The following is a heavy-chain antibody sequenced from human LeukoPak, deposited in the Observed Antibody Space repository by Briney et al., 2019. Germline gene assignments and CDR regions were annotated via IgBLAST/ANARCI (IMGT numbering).Heavy chain of an antibody. CDR1: GYTFTSYY. J-gene: IGHJ6*02. CDR3: ARSPRDTAMGMYYYYYGMDV. D-gene: IGHD5-18*01. V-gene: IGHV1-46*01. Sequence: ASVKVSCKASGYTFTSYYMHWVRQAPGQGLEWMGIINPSGGSTSYAQKFQGRVTMTRDTSTSTVYMELSSLRSEDTAVYYCARSPRDTAMGMYYYYYGMDVWGQGATVTVSS. CDR2: INPSGGST.